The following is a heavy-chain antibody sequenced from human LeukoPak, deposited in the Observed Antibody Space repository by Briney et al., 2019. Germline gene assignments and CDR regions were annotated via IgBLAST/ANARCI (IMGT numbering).Heavy chain of an antibody. V-gene: IGHV3-23*01. J-gene: IGHJ4*02. CDR2: IYENGGTT. CDR3: VRAIGANVSY. Sequence: GGSLRLSCVGSGFTFRSHAMSWVRQAPEKGLEFVSGIYENGGTTYYADSVKGRFPISRDNSKNTLYLQMNSLRAEDTAVYYCVRAIGANVSYWGQGTLVTVSS. CDR1: GFTFRSHA. D-gene: IGHD3-10*01.